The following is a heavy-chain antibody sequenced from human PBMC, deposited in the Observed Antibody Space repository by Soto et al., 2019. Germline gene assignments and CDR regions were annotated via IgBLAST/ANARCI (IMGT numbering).Heavy chain of an antibody. V-gene: IGHV1-69*13. Sequence: SVQVSCKASGGTFSSYAISWVRQAPGQGLEWMGGIIPIFGTANYAQKFQGRVTITADESTSTAYMELSSLRSEDTAVYYCAIGSDYGDAEYFQHWGQGTLVTVSS. CDR2: IIPIFGTA. D-gene: IGHD4-17*01. CDR3: AIGSDYGDAEYFQH. CDR1: GGTFSSYA. J-gene: IGHJ1*01.